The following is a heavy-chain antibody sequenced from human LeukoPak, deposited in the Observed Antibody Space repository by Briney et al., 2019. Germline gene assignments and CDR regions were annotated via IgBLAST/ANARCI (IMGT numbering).Heavy chain of an antibody. V-gene: IGHV3-30-3*01. CDR1: GFTFSSYA. J-gene: IGHJ4*02. CDR2: ISYDGSNK. Sequence: GGSLRLSCAASGFTFSSYAMHWVRQAPGKGLEWVAVISYDGSNKYYADSVKGRFTISRDNSKNTLYLQMNSLRAEDTAVYYCARPSDYGDYSPISYFDYWGQGTLVTVSS. CDR3: ARPSDYGDYSPISYFDY. D-gene: IGHD4-17*01.